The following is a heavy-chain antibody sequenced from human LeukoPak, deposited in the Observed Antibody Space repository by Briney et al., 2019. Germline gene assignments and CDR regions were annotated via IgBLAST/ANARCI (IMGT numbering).Heavy chain of an antibody. V-gene: IGHV4-34*01. CDR3: ASEATMVRGVSPYYFDY. J-gene: IGHJ4*02. CDR2: INHSGST. D-gene: IGHD3-10*01. Sequence: SETLSLTCAVYGGSFSGYYWSWIRQPPGKGLEWIGEINHSGSTNYNPSLKSRVTISVDTSKNQFSLKLSSVTAADTAVYYCASEATMVRGVSPYYFDYWGQGTLVTVSS. CDR1: GGSFSGYY.